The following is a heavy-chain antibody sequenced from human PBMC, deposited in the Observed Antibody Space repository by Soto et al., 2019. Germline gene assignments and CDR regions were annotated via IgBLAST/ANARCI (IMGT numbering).Heavy chain of an antibody. Sequence: ASVKVSCKPSGYTFTEYDINWVRQAPGQGLEYMGWVSPENRNAGYSPQFRGRVSMTADTSINTVYLELTTLTYEDTAVYYCEVTTGYWGQGTMVTVS. J-gene: IGHJ4*02. CDR3: EVTTGY. D-gene: IGHD4-17*01. CDR1: GYTFTEYD. V-gene: IGHV1-8*01. CDR2: VSPENRNA.